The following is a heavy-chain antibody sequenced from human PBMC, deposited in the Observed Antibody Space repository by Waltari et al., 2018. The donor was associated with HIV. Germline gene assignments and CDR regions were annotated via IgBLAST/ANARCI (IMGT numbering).Heavy chain of an antibody. CDR1: GFTFSRYG. CDR3: ARDRSSSWYGKDYYYFGMDV. D-gene: IGHD6-13*01. J-gene: IGHJ6*02. Sequence: QVQVVQSGGGVVQPGRSLRLSCAGAGFTFSRYGMHWVRQAPGKGLGWVALIWYDGSNKYYADSVNGRFAISRDNSKNTVYLEMNSLRAEDTAVYYCARDRSSSWYGKDYYYFGMDVWGQGTTVTVSS. V-gene: IGHV3-33*01. CDR2: IWYDGSNK.